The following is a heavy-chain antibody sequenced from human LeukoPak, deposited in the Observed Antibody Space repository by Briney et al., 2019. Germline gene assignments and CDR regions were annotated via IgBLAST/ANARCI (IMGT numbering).Heavy chain of an antibody. CDR2: INPNSGGT. CDR3: ARNPAAAVHFDY. V-gene: IGHV1-2*02. J-gene: IGHJ4*02. Sequence: ASVKVSCKASGYTITGYYMHWVRQAPGPGLEWMGRINPNSGGTNYAQKFQGRVTMTRDTSISTAYMELSRLRADDTAAYYCARNPAAAVHFDYWGQGTLVTVSS. CDR1: GYTITGYY. D-gene: IGHD6-13*01.